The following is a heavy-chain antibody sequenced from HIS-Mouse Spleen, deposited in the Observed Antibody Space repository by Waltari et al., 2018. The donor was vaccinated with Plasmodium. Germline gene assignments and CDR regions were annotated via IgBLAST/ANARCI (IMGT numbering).Heavy chain of an antibody. Sequence: EVQLVESGGGLVQPWGSLRLSCAASGFTFSSYWMSWVRQAPGKGVEWGANIKQDGREKYYVDSVKGRFTISRDNAKNSLYLQMNSLRAEDTAVYYCARAAIAWGSPYYFDYWGQGTLVTVSS. D-gene: IGHD7-27*01. J-gene: IGHJ4*02. V-gene: IGHV3-7*01. CDR3: ARAAIAWGSPYYFDY. CDR2: IKQDGREK. CDR1: GFTFSSYW.